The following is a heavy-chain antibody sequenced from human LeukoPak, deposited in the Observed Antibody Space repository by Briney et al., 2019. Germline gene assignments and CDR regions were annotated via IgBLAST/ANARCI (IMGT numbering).Heavy chain of an antibody. J-gene: IGHJ5*02. D-gene: IGHD3-10*01. CDR2: ISSSGSTI. CDR1: GFTFSDYY. CDR3: ARDKDDYGSGNHWFDP. V-gene: IGHV3-11*01. Sequence: GGSLRLSCAASGFTFSDYYMSWIRQAPGKGLEWVSYISSSGSTIYYVDSVKGRFAISRDNAKNSLYLQMNSLRAEDTAVYYCARDKDDYGSGNHWFDPWGQGTLVTVSS.